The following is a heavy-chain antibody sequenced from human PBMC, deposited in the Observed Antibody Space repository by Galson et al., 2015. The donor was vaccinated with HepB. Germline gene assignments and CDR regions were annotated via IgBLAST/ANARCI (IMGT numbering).Heavy chain of an antibody. J-gene: IGHJ6*03. Sequence: SLRLSCAASGFTFSSYGMHWVRQAPGKGLEWVAVISYDGSNKYYADSVKGRFTISRDNSKNTLYLQMNSLRAEDTAVYYCAKGHSSSSGYLLYYMDVWGKGTTVTVSS. V-gene: IGHV3-30*18. CDR3: AKGHSSSSGYLLYYMDV. D-gene: IGHD6-6*01. CDR2: ISYDGSNK. CDR1: GFTFSSYG.